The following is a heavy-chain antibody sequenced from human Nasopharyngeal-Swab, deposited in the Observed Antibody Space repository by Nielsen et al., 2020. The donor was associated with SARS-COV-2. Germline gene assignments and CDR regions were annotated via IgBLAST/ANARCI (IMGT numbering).Heavy chain of an antibody. Sequence: VRQAPGKGLEWVSYISSSGSTIYYADSVKGRFTISRDNAKNSLYLQMNSLRDEDTAVYYCARDRGGLLWFGELPTYFDYWGQGTLVTVSS. D-gene: IGHD3-10*01. V-gene: IGHV3-48*03. CDR2: ISSSGSTI. CDR3: ARDRGGLLWFGELPTYFDY. J-gene: IGHJ4*02.